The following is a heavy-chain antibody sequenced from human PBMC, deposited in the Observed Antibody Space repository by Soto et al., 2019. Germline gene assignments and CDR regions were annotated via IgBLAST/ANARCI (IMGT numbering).Heavy chain of an antibody. CDR3: ARVYGRGDYFDF. CDR2: MYYTGKT. J-gene: IGHJ4*02. D-gene: IGHD1-26*01. CDR1: GTTISSGDHY. Sequence: QVQLQESGPGLVKPSQTLSLTCTVSGTTISSGDHYWSWIRQAPGKGLEWIGYMYYTGKTYYNTSLQSRVTLSVATSQNQFSLKMTSVTAADTAMYFCARVYGRGDYFDFWGRGTLVSVSS. V-gene: IGHV4-30-4*01.